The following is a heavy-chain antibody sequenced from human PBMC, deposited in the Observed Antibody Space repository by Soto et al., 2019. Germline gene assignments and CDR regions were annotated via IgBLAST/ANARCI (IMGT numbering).Heavy chain of an antibody. Sequence: QVQLVQSGAEVKKPGSSVKVSCKASGGSLSNYGISWVRQAPGQGLEWMGAIIPVFGTPNYAQKFQDRVTLTADESTTTVYMEVRRLTSEDTAVYSCARGDATKIVVTTYYAMDVWGQGTTVTVSS. V-gene: IGHV1-69*12. CDR3: ARGDATKIVVTTYYAMDV. CDR2: IIPVFGTP. D-gene: IGHD3-22*01. CDR1: GGSLSNYG. J-gene: IGHJ6*02.